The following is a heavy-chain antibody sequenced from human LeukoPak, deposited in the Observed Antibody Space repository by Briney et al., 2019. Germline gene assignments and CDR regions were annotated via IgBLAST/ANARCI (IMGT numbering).Heavy chain of an antibody. Sequence: PGGSLRLSCAASGFTFSSYEMNWVRQAPGKGLEWVSYISSSGSTIYYADSVKGRFTISRDNAKNSLYLQMNSLRAEDTAVYYCARCGGDCQRLDYWGQGTLVTVSS. D-gene: IGHD2-21*02. V-gene: IGHV3-48*03. CDR1: GFTFSSYE. CDR2: ISSSGSTI. CDR3: ARCGGDCQRLDY. J-gene: IGHJ4*02.